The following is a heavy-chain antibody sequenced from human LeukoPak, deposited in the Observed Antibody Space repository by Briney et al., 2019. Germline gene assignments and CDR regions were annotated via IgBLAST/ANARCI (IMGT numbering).Heavy chain of an antibody. J-gene: IGHJ6*01. CDR1: GGSFSGYY. CDR3: ARCYRSRYCTKCLCYGIDV. D-gene: IGHD2-8*01. CDR2: INHSGST. Sequence: SETLSLTCAVYGGSFSGYYWSWIRQPPGKGLEWIGEINHSGSTNYNPSLKSRVTISVDTSKNQFSLKLSSVTAVDTAVYYCARCYRSRYCTKCLCYGIDVWGEGPTVTVSS. V-gene: IGHV4-34*01.